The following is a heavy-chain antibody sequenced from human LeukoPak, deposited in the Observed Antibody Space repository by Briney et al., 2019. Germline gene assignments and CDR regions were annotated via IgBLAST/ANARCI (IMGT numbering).Heavy chain of an antibody. CDR3: ARETVAGTFDY. Sequence: GGSLRLSCAASGFTFSDYYISWIRQAPGKGLEWVSDISPSGDIISYADSVKGRFIISRDYAKESLHLQMNSLRVEDWAVYYCARETVAGTFDYWGQGTQVTVSS. J-gene: IGHJ4*02. V-gene: IGHV3-11*01. D-gene: IGHD6-19*01. CDR1: GFTFSDYY. CDR2: ISPSGDII.